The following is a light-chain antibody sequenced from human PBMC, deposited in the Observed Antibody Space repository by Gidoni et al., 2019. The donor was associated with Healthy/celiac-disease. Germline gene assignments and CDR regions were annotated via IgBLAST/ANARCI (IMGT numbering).Light chain of an antibody. J-gene: IGKJ5*01. Sequence: DIHITQSPSSLSASVGDRVTLTCQASQDIINYLNWYQQKPGKAPKLLIYDASNLETGVPSRFSGSGSGTDFTFTISSLQPEDIATYYCQQYDNLPITFGQGTRLEIK. CDR3: QQYDNLPIT. CDR1: QDIINY. V-gene: IGKV1-33*01. CDR2: DAS.